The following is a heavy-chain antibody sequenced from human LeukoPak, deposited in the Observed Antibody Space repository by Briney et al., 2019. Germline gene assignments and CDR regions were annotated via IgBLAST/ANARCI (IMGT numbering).Heavy chain of an antibody. CDR1: GGSISSYY. D-gene: IGHD3-10*01. CDR3: ARLYGSGSYYIDY. CDR2: IYYSGST. V-gene: IGHV4-59*01. Sequence: SETLSLTCTVSGGSISSYYWSWIRQPPGKGLEWIGYIYYSGSTNYNPSLKSRVTISVDTSKNQFSLKLSSVTAADTAAYYCARLYGSGSYYIDYWGQGTLVTVSS. J-gene: IGHJ4*02.